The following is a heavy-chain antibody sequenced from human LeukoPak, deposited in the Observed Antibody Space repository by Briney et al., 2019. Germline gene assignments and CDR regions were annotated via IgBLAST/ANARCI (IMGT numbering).Heavy chain of an antibody. D-gene: IGHD2-2*02. V-gene: IGHV4-61*02. CDR1: GGSISSGNYY. CDR3: ARARYCSSTSCYTLDP. J-gene: IGHJ5*02. Sequence: SETLSLTCTVSGGSISSGNYYWSWIRQPAGKGLEWIGRVYTSGSTDYSPSLKSRVAISVDTSKNQFSLKLSSVTAADTAVYYCARARYCSSTSCYTLDPWGQGTLVTVSS. CDR2: VYTSGST.